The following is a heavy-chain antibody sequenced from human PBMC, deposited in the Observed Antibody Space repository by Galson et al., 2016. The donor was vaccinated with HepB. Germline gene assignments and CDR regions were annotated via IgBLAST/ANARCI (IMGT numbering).Heavy chain of an antibody. CDR2: IDPSDSQI. Sequence: QSGAEVKKPGESLRISCKGSGYPFDSYWITWVRQVPGKDLEWMGRIDPSDSQITYSPSFQGHVIFSVDESITSAYLEWSSLEASDSGIYFCARKGGQDGWDVWGPGTSVTVSS. CDR1: GYPFDSYW. J-gene: IGHJ6*02. CDR3: ARKGGQDGWDV. V-gene: IGHV5-10-1*01. D-gene: IGHD3-16*01.